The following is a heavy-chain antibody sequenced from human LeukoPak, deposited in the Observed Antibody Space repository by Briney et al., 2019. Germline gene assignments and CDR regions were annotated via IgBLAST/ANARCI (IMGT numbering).Heavy chain of an antibody. CDR2: ISYDGSNK. V-gene: IGHV3-30*18. Sequence: GGSLRLSCAASGFTFSSYGMHWVRQAPGKGLEWVAVISYDGSNKYYADSVKGRFTISRDNSKNTLYLQMNSLRAEDTAVYYRAKTMYSSSWWTYYYYGMDVWGQGTTVTVSS. J-gene: IGHJ6*02. D-gene: IGHD6-13*01. CDR3: AKTMYSSSWWTYYYYGMDV. CDR1: GFTFSSYG.